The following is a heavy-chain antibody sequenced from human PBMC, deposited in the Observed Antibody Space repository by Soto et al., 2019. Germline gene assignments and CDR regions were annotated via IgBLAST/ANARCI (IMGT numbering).Heavy chain of an antibody. D-gene: IGHD2-2*01. CDR1: GFTFSDYY. V-gene: IGHV3-11*01. CDR2: ISSSGSTI. Sequence: GGSLRLSCAASGFTFSDYYMSWIRQAPGKGLEWVSYISSSGSTIYYADSVKGRFTISRDNAKNSLYLQMNSLRAEDTAVYYCARDQMGYCSSTSCSERPYYYYMDVWGKGTTVTVSS. J-gene: IGHJ6*03. CDR3: ARDQMGYCSSTSCSERPYYYYMDV.